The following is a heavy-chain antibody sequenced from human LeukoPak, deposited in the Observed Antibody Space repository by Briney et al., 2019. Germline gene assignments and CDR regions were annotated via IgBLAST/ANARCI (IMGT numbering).Heavy chain of an antibody. CDR2: ISSSSSYI. J-gene: IGHJ4*02. Sequence: PGGSLRLSCAASGFTFSGYSMNWVRQAPGKGLEWVSSISSSSSYIYYADSVKGRFTISRDNAKNSLYLQMNSLRAEDTAVYYCASVSGVSGYPDYWGQGTLVTVSS. CDR3: ASVSGVSGYPDY. V-gene: IGHV3-21*01. CDR1: GFTFSGYS. D-gene: IGHD5-12*01.